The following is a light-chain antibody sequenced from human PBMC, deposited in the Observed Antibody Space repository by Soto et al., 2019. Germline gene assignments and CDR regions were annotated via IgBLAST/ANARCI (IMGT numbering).Light chain of an antibody. J-gene: IGKJ2*01. CDR3: QQYGGSPTYT. Sequence: EIVLTQSPGTLSLSPGERATLSCRASQSISSTYLAWYQQKPGQAPRLLIYGASSRATGIPDRFSGSGSGTDFTLTISRLEPEDFGVYSCQQYGGSPTYTFVQVTKLEIK. CDR1: QSISSTY. CDR2: GAS. V-gene: IGKV3-20*01.